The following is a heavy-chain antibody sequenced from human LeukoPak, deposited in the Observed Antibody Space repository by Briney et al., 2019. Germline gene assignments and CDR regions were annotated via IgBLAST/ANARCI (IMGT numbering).Heavy chain of an antibody. J-gene: IGHJ6*03. CDR1: GGSISSSSYY. CDR3: ARRSGVSRYYYMDV. Sequence: VKPSETLSLTCTVSGGSISSSSYYWGWIRQPPGKGLEWIGSIYYSGSTYYNPSLKSRVTISVDTSKNQFSLKLSSVTAADTAVYYCARRSGVSRYYYMDVWGKGTTVTVSS. CDR2: IYYSGST. D-gene: IGHD3-3*01. V-gene: IGHV4-39*01.